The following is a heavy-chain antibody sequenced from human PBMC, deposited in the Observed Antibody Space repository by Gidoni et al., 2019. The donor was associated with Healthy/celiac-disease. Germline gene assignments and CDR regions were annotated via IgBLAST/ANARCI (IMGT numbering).Heavy chain of an antibody. J-gene: IGHJ5*02. CDR3: ARGTVWFGASGWFDP. D-gene: IGHD3-10*01. Sequence: QVQLQQWGAGLLKPSETLSLTCAVYGGSFSGYYWSWIRQPPGKGLEWIGEINHSGSTTYNPSLKSRVTISVDTSKNQFSLKLSSVTAADTAVYYCARGTVWFGASGWFDPWGQGTLVTVSS. CDR1: GGSFSGYY. V-gene: IGHV4-34*01. CDR2: INHSGST.